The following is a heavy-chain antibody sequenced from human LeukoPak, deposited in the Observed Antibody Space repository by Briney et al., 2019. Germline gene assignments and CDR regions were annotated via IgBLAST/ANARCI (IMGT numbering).Heavy chain of an antibody. D-gene: IGHD2-21*01. Sequence: VGSLTLSCEASDFTFSRYAMSWIRQPPGTGLDGVSSLYGSGGATYYADSVKGRFTTSRDNSKDTLYLQMDNLRADDTAVYYCAKHLGSHSFLFYYMDVWGQGTLITVSS. CDR3: AKHLGSHSFLFYYMDV. V-gene: IGHV3-23*01. J-gene: IGHJ4*02. CDR2: LYGSGGAT. CDR1: DFTFSRYA.